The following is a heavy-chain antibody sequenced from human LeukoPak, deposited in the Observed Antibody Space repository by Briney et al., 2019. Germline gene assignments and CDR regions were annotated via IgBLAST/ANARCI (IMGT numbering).Heavy chain of an antibody. D-gene: IGHD3-10*01. CDR2: IYYSGST. Sequence: SETLSVTCTVSGGSISGDYWSWIRQPPGKGLEWLGYIYYSGSTNYNPSLKSRVTISVDTSKNQFSLRLISVTAADTAVYYCARHGGTSGRSYRQDAFDIWGQGTMVTVSS. CDR1: GGSISGDY. CDR3: ARHGGTSGRSYRQDAFDI. J-gene: IGHJ3*02. V-gene: IGHV4-59*08.